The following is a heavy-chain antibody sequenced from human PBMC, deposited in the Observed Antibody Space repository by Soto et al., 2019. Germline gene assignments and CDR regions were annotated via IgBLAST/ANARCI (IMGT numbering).Heavy chain of an antibody. CDR2: ISGDGSST. J-gene: IGHJ4*02. CDR3: ARGGMEPVDY. V-gene: IGHV3-74*01. D-gene: IGHD1-26*01. CDR1: GFTFSTYW. Sequence: EVQLVESGGGLVQPGGSLRLSCAASGFTFSTYWMHWVRQAPGKGLVWVSRISGDGSSTSYADSVKGRFTISRDNARNTLFLQMNSLTAEDTDVYYCARGGMEPVDYWGQGTLVTVSS.